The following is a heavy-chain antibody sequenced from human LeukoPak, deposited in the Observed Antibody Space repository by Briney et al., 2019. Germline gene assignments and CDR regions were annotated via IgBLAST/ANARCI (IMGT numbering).Heavy chain of an antibody. D-gene: IGHD7-27*01. J-gene: IGHJ4*02. CDR1: GGSIGSYY. Sequence: KSSETLSLTCTVSGGSIGSYYWSWIRQPPGKGLEWIGYIYYSGSANYNPSLKSRVTISVDTSKNQFSLKLSSVTAADTAVYYCARDQTGDFDYWGQGTLVTVSS. CDR3: ARDQTGDFDY. CDR2: IYYSGSA. V-gene: IGHV4-59*01.